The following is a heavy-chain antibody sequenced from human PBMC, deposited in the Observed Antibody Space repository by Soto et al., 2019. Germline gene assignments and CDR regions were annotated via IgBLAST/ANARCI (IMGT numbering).Heavy chain of an antibody. Sequence: EVQLVESGGGLVQPGGSLRLSCAASGFTFSSYDMQWVRQATGKGLEWVSAIGTAGDTYYPGSVKGRFTISRENATNSLYLQMSSLRAGDTAVYYCARSPPGGYHYYYGMDVWGQGTTVTVSS. CDR3: ARSPPGGYHYYYGMDV. J-gene: IGHJ6*02. CDR1: GFTFSSYD. CDR2: IGTAGDT. V-gene: IGHV3-13*04. D-gene: IGHD3-22*01.